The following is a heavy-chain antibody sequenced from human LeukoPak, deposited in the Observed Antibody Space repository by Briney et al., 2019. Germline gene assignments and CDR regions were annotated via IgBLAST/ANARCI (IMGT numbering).Heavy chain of an antibody. CDR3: AKDQWELLCAFDI. Sequence: GGSLRLSCAASGFTFSNYAMSWVRQAPGKGLEWVSAISSSGGNTYYADSVKGRFTISRDNSKNTLYLQMNSLRAEDTAVYYCAKDQWELLCAFDIWGQGTMVTVSS. J-gene: IGHJ3*02. V-gene: IGHV3-23*01. CDR1: GFTFSNYA. D-gene: IGHD1-26*01. CDR2: ISSSGGNT.